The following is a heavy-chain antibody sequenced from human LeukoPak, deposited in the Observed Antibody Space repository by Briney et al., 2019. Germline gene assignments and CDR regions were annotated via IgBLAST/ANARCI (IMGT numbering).Heavy chain of an antibody. J-gene: IGHJ4*02. D-gene: IGHD3-9*01. CDR2: INHSGST. CDR1: TGSFSSRSYY. Sequence: NPSETLSLTCTVSTGSFSSRSYYWGWIRQPPGKGLEWIGEINHSGSTNYNPSLKSRVTISVDTSKNQFSLKLSSVTAADTAVCYCARGDYDILTGYSIDYWGQGTLVTVSS. CDR3: ARGDYDILTGYSIDY. V-gene: IGHV4-39*07.